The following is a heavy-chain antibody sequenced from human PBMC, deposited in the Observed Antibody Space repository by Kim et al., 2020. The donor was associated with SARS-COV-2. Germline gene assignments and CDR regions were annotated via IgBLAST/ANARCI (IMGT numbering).Heavy chain of an antibody. CDR1: GGSISSSSYY. V-gene: IGHV4-39*01. D-gene: IGHD3-3*01. J-gene: IGHJ3*02. CDR3: ARSFTDYDFWSGYYLGYAFDI. CDR2: IYYSGST. Sequence: SETLSLTCTVSGGSISSSSYYWGWIRQPPGKGLEWIGSIYYSGSTYYNPSLKSRVTISVDTSKNQFSLKLSSVTAADTAVYYCARSFTDYDFWSGYYLGYAFDIWGQGTMVTVSS.